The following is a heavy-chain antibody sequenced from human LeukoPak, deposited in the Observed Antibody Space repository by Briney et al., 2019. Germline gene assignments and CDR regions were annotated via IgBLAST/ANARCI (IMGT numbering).Heavy chain of an antibody. D-gene: IGHD3-10*01. J-gene: IGHJ5*02. CDR1: GFTFSMYG. CDR3: TKEGLPSGSSWSAWFDP. V-gene: IGHV3-30*18. CDR2: IANDGKTT. Sequence: PGRSLRLSCAASGFTFSMYGTHWVCQAPGKGLEWVAVIANDGKTTYYADSVKGRFTISRDNSKNTLYLQMNSLRAEDTAVYYCTKEGLPSGSSWSAWFDPWGQGTLVTVSS.